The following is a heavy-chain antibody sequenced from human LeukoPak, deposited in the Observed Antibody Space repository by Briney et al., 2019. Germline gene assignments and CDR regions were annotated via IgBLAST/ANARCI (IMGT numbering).Heavy chain of an antibody. CDR3: ARDPGYDFWSGQKGWFDP. J-gene: IGHJ5*02. CDR1: GGSFSGYY. V-gene: IGHV4-34*01. CDR2: INHSGST. Sequence: SETLSLTCAIYGGSFSGYYWSWIRQPPGKGLEWIGKINHSGSTNYNPSLKSRVTISVDTSKNQFSLKLSSVTAADTAMYYCARDPGYDFWSGQKGWFDPWGQGTLVTVSS. D-gene: IGHD3-3*01.